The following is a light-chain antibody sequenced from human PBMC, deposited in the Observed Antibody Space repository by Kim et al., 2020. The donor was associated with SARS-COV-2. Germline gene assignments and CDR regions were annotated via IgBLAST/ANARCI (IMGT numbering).Light chain of an antibody. V-gene: IGLV2-14*03. Sequence: GQSIPISCTGTSSDIGGYKYVSWYQQHPGKAPKLMIYDVTNRPSGVSNRFSGPKSGNTASLTISGLQAEDEADYYCSSYTSSSTFVFGTGTKVTVL. CDR3: SSYTSSSTFV. J-gene: IGLJ1*01. CDR1: SSDIGGYKY. CDR2: DVT.